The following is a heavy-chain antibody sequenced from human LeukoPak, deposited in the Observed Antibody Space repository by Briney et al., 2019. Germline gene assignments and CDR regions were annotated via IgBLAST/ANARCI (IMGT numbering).Heavy chain of an antibody. Sequence: GGSLRLSCAASGFTFSSYSMNWVRQAPGKGLEWVSSISSSSSYIYYADSVRGRFTISRDNAKNSLYLQMNSLRAEDTAVYYCARDGEYSYGSDYWGQGTLVTVSS. J-gene: IGHJ4*02. D-gene: IGHD5-18*01. V-gene: IGHV3-21*01. CDR3: ARDGEYSYGSDY. CDR1: GFTFSSYS. CDR2: ISSSSSYI.